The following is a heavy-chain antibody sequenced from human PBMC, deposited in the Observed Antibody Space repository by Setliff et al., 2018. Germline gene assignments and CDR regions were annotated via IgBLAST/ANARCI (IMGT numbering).Heavy chain of an antibody. D-gene: IGHD6-13*01. J-gene: IGHJ4*02. CDR3: ARGGMAAANRKGVFEY. Sequence: GASVKVSCKASGYSLTRYYMHWVRQAPGQGLGWMGIINPGGGSASYAEKFQGRVTMTRDTSTSTFYMEVNILRSDDTAVYYCARGGMAAANRKGVFEYWGQGTLVTSPQ. V-gene: IGHV1-46*01. CDR1: GYSLTRYY. CDR2: INPGGGSA.